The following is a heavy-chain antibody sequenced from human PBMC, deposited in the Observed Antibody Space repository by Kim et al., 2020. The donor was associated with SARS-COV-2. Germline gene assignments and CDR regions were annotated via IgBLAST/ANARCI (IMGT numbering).Heavy chain of an antibody. CDR3: ARAVRGSGFGVVIIRAYYMDV. J-gene: IGHJ6*03. Sequence: ASVKVSCKASGYTFTSYDINWVRQATGQGLEWMGWMNPNSSNTGYAQKFQGRVTMTRNTSISTAYMELSSLRSEDTAVYYCARAVRGSGFGVVIIRAYYMDVWGKVTTVTVSS. CDR1: GYTFTSYD. CDR2: MNPNSSNT. V-gene: IGHV1-8*01. D-gene: IGHD3-3*01.